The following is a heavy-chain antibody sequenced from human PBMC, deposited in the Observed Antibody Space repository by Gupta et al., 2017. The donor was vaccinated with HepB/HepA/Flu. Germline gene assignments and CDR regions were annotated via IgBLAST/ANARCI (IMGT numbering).Heavy chain of an antibody. V-gene: IGHV3-66*01. J-gene: IGHJ6*02. CDR1: GFTVSGSY. CDR2: IYGSGST. CDR3: AREPSYYGMDV. Sequence: EVQLVESGGGLVQPGGSLRLSCAASGFTVSGSYMSWVRQAPGKGLEWVSVIYGSGSTYYADSVKGRFTISRDNSKNTLYLQMNSLRAEDTAVYYCAREPSYYGMDVWGQGTTVTGSS.